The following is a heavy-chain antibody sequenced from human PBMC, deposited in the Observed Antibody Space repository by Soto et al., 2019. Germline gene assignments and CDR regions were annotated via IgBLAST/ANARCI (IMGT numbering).Heavy chain of an antibody. J-gene: IGHJ4*02. V-gene: IGHV3-49*03. Sequence: EVQLVESGGGLVQPGRSLRLSCTASGFTFGDYAMSWFRQAPGKGLEWVGFIRSKAYGGTTEYAASVKGRFTISRDDSKSIAYLQMNSLKTEDTAVYYCTREKDLETSIAARPCFDYWGQGTLVTVSS. CDR1: GFTFGDYA. D-gene: IGHD6-6*01. CDR3: TREKDLETSIAARPCFDY. CDR2: IRSKAYGGTT.